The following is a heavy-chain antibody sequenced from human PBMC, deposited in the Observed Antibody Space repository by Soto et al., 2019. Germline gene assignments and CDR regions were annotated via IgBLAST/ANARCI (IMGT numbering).Heavy chain of an antibody. J-gene: IGHJ4*02. Sequence: GASVKVSCKASGGTFSSYAISWVRQAPGQGLEWMGGIIPIFGTANYAQKFQGRVTITADESTSTAYMELSSLRSEDTAVYYCARCSVNYYGPQKYYFDYRGQGILVTVSS. CDR3: ARCSVNYYGPQKYYFDY. V-gene: IGHV1-69*13. CDR1: GGTFSSYA. CDR2: IIPIFGTA. D-gene: IGHD3-10*02.